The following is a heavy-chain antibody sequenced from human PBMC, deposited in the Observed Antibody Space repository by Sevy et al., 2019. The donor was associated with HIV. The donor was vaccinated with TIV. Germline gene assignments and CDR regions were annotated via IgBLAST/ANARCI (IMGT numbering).Heavy chain of an antibody. CDR1: GDSVSGGNYY. J-gene: IGHJ4*02. V-gene: IGHV4-61*01. CDR3: ARGLFDY. Sequence: SETLSLTCTVSGDSVSGGNYYWSWIRQPPGKGLEWFGYIYYSGSTNYNPSLKIRVTISIDTSKNQFSLRLTSVTAADTAVYYCARGLFDYWGQGTLVTVSS. CDR2: IYYSGST.